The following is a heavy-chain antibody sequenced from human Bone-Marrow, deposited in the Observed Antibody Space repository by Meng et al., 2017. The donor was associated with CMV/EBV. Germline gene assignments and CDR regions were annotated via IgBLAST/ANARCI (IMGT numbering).Heavy chain of an antibody. Sequence: ASVKVSCKASGYTFTSYYMHWVRQAPGQGLEWMGIINPSGGSTSYAQKFQGRVTTTRDTSTSTVYMELSSLRSEDTAVYYCARERMGSYYYYGMDVWGQGTTVTVSS. CDR3: ARERMGSYYYYGMDV. J-gene: IGHJ6*02. CDR2: INPSGGST. V-gene: IGHV1-46*01. CDR1: GYTFTSYY. D-gene: IGHD2-15*01.